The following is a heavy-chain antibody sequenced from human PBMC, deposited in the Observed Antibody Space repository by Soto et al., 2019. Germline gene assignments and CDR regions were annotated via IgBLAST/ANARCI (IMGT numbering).Heavy chain of an antibody. V-gene: IGHV1-3*01. J-gene: IGHJ5*02. CDR2: IHAGNGDT. D-gene: IGHD2-2*01. CDR1: GYTFSTYA. CDR3: ARVPRYTSDIVEVPAVMFEDWFVP. Sequence: QVQLVQSGAEVKKPGASVKVSCKASGYTFSTYAVQWVRQAPGQSLEWIGWIHAGNGDTKYSQKFHDRVTITRDTSANRTYMELSRLRSEDTAVYYCARVPRYTSDIVEVPAVMFEDWFVPWGQGTLVTVSS.